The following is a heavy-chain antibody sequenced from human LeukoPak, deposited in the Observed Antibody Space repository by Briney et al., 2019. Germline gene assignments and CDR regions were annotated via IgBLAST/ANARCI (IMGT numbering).Heavy chain of an antibody. J-gene: IGHJ5*02. D-gene: IGHD6-6*01. V-gene: IGHV4-59*01. Sequence: SETLSLTCTVSGGPISSYYWIWIRQPPGKGLVWIGYIYYSGSTNYNPSLKSRVTISVDTSKNQFSLKLSSVTAADTAVYYCARGPLEYSGSENWFDPWGQGTLVTVSS. CDR2: IYYSGST. CDR3: ARGPLEYSGSENWFDP. CDR1: GGPISSYY.